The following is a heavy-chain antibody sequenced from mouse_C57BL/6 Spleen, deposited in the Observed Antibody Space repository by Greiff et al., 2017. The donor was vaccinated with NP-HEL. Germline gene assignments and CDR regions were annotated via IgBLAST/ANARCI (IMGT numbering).Heavy chain of an antibody. Sequence: VQLVESGPGLVQPSQSLSITCTVSGFSLTSYGVHWVRQSPGKGLEWLGVIWRGGSTDYNAAFMSRLSITKDNSKSQVFFKMNSLQADDTAIYYCAKKDGSSYDYAMDYWGQGTSVTVSS. CDR3: AKKDGSSYDYAMDY. V-gene: IGHV2-5*01. J-gene: IGHJ4*01. CDR1: GFSLTSYG. CDR2: IWRGGST. D-gene: IGHD1-1*01.